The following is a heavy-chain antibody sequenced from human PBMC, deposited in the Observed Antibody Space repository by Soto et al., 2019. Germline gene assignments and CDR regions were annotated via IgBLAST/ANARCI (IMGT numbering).Heavy chain of an antibody. CDR3: ARGGRITMVRGVIRWFDP. Sequence: VKVSCKASGYTFTSYAMHWVRQAPGQRLEWMGWINAGNGNTKYSQKFQGRVTITRDTSASTAYMELSSLRSEDTAVYYCARGGRITMVRGVIRWFDPWGQGTLVTVSS. V-gene: IGHV1-3*01. CDR1: GYTFTSYA. CDR2: INAGNGNT. J-gene: IGHJ5*02. D-gene: IGHD3-10*01.